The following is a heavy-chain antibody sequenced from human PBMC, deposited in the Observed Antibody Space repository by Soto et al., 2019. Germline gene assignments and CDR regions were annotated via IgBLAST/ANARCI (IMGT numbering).Heavy chain of an antibody. D-gene: IGHD6-19*01. CDR2: IDPSDSYT. V-gene: IGHV5-10-1*01. CDR3: ASRFAVAARGGYLYGMDV. J-gene: IGHJ6*02. Sequence: PGESLKISCKGSGYSFTSYWISWVRQMPGKGLEWMGRIDPSDSYTNYSPSFQGHVTISADKSISTAYLQWSSLKASDTAMYYCASRFAVAARGGYLYGMDVWGYGTMVTVS. CDR1: GYSFTSYW.